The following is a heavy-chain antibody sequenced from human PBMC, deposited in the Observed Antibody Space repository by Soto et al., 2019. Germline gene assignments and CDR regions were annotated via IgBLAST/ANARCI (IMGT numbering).Heavy chain of an antibody. J-gene: IGHJ3*02. CDR2: INHSGST. CDR3: ARWELPSMYAFDI. V-gene: IGHV4-34*01. CDR1: GGSFSGYY. D-gene: IGHD1-26*01. Sequence: SETLSLTCAVYGGSFSGYYWSWIRQPPGKGLEWIGEINHSGSTNYNPSLKSRVTISVDTSKNQFSLKLSSVTAADTAVCYCARWELPSMYAFDIWGQGTMVTVSS.